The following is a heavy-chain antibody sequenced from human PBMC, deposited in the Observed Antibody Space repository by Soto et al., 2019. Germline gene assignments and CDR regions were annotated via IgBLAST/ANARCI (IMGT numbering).Heavy chain of an antibody. Sequence: PSETLSLTCTVSGGSISSGGYYWSWIRQHPGKGLEWIGYIYYSGSTYYNPSLKSRVTISVDTSKNQFSLKLSSVTAADTAVYYCARVVVAATTYFDYWGQGTLVTVSS. CDR2: IYYSGST. D-gene: IGHD2-15*01. CDR3: ARVVVAATTYFDY. CDR1: GGSISSGGYY. J-gene: IGHJ4*02. V-gene: IGHV4-31*03.